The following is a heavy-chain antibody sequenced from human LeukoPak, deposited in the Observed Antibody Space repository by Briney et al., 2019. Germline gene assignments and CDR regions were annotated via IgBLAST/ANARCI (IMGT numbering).Heavy chain of an antibody. D-gene: IGHD2-15*01. CDR3: ARSPRGWYDY. J-gene: IGHJ4*02. Sequence: GGSLRLSCAASGFTVSSNYMSWVRQAPGKGLEWVSVIYSDGSTYYADSVKGRFTISRDNSKNTLYLQMGSLRAEDMDVYYCARSPRGWYDYWGQGTLVTVSS. CDR1: GFTVSSNY. CDR2: IYSDGST. V-gene: IGHV3-53*05.